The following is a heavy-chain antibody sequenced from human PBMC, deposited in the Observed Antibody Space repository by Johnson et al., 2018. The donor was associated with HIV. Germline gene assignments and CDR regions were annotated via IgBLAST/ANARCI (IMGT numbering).Heavy chain of an antibody. D-gene: IGHD6-13*01. CDR2: ISYDGSNK. V-gene: IGHV3-30*18. CDR1: GFTFSSYG. J-gene: IGHJ3*02. CDR3: AKEGWAAAQEGLGAFDI. Sequence: QVQLVESGGGVVQPGRSLRLSCAASGFTFSSYGMHWVRQAPGKGLEWVAVISYDGSNKYYEDSVKGRFTISRDNSKNTLDLQMNRLRAEDTAVYYCAKEGWAAAQEGLGAFDIWGQGTMVTVSS.